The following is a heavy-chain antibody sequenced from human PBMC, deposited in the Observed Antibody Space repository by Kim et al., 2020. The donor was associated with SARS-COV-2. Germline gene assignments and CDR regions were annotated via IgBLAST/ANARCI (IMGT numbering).Heavy chain of an antibody. D-gene: IGHD3-22*01. CDR1: GYMFTTFA. J-gene: IGHJ4*01. CDR3: GRDWTVWDYDDSGYIDY. CDR2: TSPSNGHT. V-gene: IGHV1-18*04. Sequence: ASVKVSCKTSGYMFTTFAVSWVRQAPGQGLEWMGWTSPSNGHTKYAQSLQDRITLTTDTSTGTVYMELRSLRSDDTAMYYCGRDWTVWDYDDSGYIDYWG.